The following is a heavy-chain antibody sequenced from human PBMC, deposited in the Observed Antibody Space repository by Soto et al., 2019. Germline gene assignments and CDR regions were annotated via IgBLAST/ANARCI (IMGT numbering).Heavy chain of an antibody. J-gene: IGHJ6*02. Sequence: PSETLSLTCAVSGGSISSYYWSWIRQPPGKGLEWIGYIYYSGSTNYNPSLKSRVTISVDTSKNQFSLKLSSVTAAGTAVYYCARDLYRYQLPNYYYYYGMDVWGQGTTVTVSS. CDR3: ARDLYRYQLPNYYYYYGMDV. CDR1: GGSISSYY. D-gene: IGHD2-2*01. V-gene: IGHV4-59*01. CDR2: IYYSGST.